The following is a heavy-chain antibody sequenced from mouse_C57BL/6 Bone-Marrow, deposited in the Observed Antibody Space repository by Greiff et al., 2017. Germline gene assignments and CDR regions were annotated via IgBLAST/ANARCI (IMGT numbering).Heavy chain of an antibody. V-gene: IGHV1-36*01. CDR1: GFTFTDYY. CDR2: VYPSNGDT. J-gene: IGHJ1*03. CDR3: ARDGYYCYFDD. Sequence: EVQLQQSGPVLVKPGPSVKISCKASGFTFTDYYMHWVKQSHGKSLEWIGLVYPSNGDTRYHQKFKGKATLIVDTSSSTAYMELNSLTSEDCAVYYCARDGYYCYFDDWGTGTKVTVAS. D-gene: IGHD2-3*01.